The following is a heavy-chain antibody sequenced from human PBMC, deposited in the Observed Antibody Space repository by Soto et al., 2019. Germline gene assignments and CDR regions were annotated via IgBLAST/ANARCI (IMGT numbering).Heavy chain of an antibody. D-gene: IGHD3-9*01. J-gene: IGHJ4*02. CDR1: GFTFCSYS. Sequence: GGSLRLSCAASGFTFCSYSMNWVRQAPGKGLEWVSSISSSSNYIYYADSMKGRFTISRDNAKNSLYLQMNSLRAEDTAVYYCARDLSAKSPRDYDILTGLDYWGQGTLVTVSS. CDR3: ARDLSAKSPRDYDILTGLDY. V-gene: IGHV3-21*01. CDR2: ISSSSNYI.